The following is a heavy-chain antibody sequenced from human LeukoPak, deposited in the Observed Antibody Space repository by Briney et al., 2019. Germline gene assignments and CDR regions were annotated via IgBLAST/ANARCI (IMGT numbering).Heavy chain of an antibody. CDR1: GRSISSHY. CDR3: ARPRTAISGAYYYYYMDV. V-gene: IGHV4-59*08. J-gene: IGHJ6*03. D-gene: IGHD5-18*01. CDR2: VYNSGST. Sequence: SQTLSLTWTVSGRSISSHYSSWIRHHPGKGLEWIAYVYNSGSTNYNPSLTTRVTISVDTSKNQFSLNLSSVTAADTAVYYCARPRTAISGAYYYYYMDVWGKGTTVTVSS.